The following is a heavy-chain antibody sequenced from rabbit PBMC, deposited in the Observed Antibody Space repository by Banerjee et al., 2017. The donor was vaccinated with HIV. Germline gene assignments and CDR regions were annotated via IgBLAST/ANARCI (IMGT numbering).Heavy chain of an antibody. Sequence: QEQLVESGGDLVKPEGSLTLTCTASGFSFSSSYWICWVRQAPGKGLEWIACIDSGSSGSTYYASWAKGRFTISKTSSTTVTLQMTSLTAADTATYFCARMGSGWGGSFNLWGPGTLVTVS. V-gene: IGHV1S45*01. D-gene: IGHD4-1*01. J-gene: IGHJ4*01. CDR1: GFSFSSSYW. CDR3: ARMGSGWGGSFNL. CDR2: IDSGSSGST.